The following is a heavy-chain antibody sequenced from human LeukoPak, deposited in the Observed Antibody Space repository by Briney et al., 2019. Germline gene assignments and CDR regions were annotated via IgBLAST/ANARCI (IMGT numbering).Heavy chain of an antibody. CDR3: ARDARAYGYSMLDY. CDR1: GFTFDDYG. CDR2: IWYDGSNK. D-gene: IGHD5-18*01. V-gene: IGHV3-33*08. Sequence: GGSLRLSCAASGFTFDDYGMSWVRQAPGKGLEWVAVIWYDGSNKYYADSVKGRFTISRDNSKNTLYLQMNSLRAEDTAVYYCARDARAYGYSMLDYWGQGTLVTVSS. J-gene: IGHJ4*02.